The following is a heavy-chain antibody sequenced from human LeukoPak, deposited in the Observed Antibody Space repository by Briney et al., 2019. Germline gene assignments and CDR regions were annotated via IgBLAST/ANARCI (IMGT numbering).Heavy chain of an antibody. CDR2: TYYRSKCCT. J-gene: IGHJ4*02. CDR3: VRDGEGGLDYFDY. D-gene: IGHD3-16*01. Sequence: SQTLSLTCAISGDSVSSNSAAWNWTRQSPSRGLVGLGRTYYRSKCCTDYAVSMRGRITINPDTSKNQCILQLNSVTPEDTAVYYCVRDGEGGLDYFDYWGQGTLVTVSS. CDR1: GDSVSSNSAA. V-gene: IGHV6-1*01.